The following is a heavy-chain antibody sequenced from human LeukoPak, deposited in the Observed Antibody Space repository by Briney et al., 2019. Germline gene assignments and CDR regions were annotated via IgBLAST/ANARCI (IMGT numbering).Heavy chain of an antibody. V-gene: IGHV1-46*01. D-gene: IGHD3-22*01. Sequence: ASVKVSCKASGYTFTSYYMHWVRQAPGQGLEWMGIINPSGGSTSYAQKFQGRVTMTRDTSTSTVYMELSSLRSEDTAVYYCARDGGFYDSSGYYHPNLYNWFDPWGQGTLVTVSS. CDR1: GYTFTSYY. J-gene: IGHJ5*02. CDR2: INPSGGST. CDR3: ARDGGFYDSSGYYHPNLYNWFDP.